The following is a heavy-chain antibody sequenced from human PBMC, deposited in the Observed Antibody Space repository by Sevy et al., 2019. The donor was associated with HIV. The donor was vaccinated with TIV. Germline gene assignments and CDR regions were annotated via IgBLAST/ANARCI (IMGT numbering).Heavy chain of an antibody. CDR3: ARDWGTPPTAILYYFDF. J-gene: IGHJ4*02. CDR2: ISYEGSNE. V-gene: IGHV3-30*04. D-gene: IGHD3-16*01. Sequence: LRLSCAASTLTFGHYAMHWVRQAPGKGLQWVAGISYEGSNEYYTDSVKGRFTISRDNSKNTLNLEMNNLRVEDTALYYCARDWGTPPTAILYYFDFWGQGIPVTVSS. CDR1: TLTFGHYA.